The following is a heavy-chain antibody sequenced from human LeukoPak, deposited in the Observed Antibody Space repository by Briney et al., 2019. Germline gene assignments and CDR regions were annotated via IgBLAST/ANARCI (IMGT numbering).Heavy chain of an antibody. Sequence: GGSLRLSCAASGFTFSSSWMNWVRQAPGKGLEWVADIKQDGSEKYYVDSVKGRFTISRDNAKNSLSLQMNSLRAEDTAVYYCARGDYYDRFFDYWGQGTLVTVSS. CDR3: ARGDYYDRFFDY. J-gene: IGHJ4*02. V-gene: IGHV3-7*01. CDR2: IKQDGSEK. D-gene: IGHD3-22*01. CDR1: GFTFSSSW.